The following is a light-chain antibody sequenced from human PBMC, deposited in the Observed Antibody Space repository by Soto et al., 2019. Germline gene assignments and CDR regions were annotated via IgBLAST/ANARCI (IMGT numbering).Light chain of an antibody. CDR1: HDVSRN. J-gene: IGKJ4*01. V-gene: IGKV1-33*01. CDR3: QQYNSMLS. Sequence: DIQMTQSPSSLSASEGDRVPITCQSSHDVSRNLNWFQQKPGEAPQLLIYDASNLERGVPSRFSGSGSGTDFTLTISSLQPEDVATYYCQQYNSMLSFGGGTEVEIK. CDR2: DAS.